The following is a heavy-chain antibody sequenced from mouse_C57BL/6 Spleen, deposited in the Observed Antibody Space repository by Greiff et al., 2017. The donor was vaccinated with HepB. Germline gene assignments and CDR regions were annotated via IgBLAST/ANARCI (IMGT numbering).Heavy chain of an antibody. V-gene: IGHV5-6*01. J-gene: IGHJ1*03. CDR1: GFTFSSYG. Sequence: EVQVVESGGDLVKPGGSLKLSCAASGFTFSSYGMSWVRQTPDKRLEWVATISSGGSYTYYPDSVKGRFTISRDNAKNTLYLQMSSLKSEDTAMYYCASHWDITTVVADWYFDVWGTGTTVTVSS. CDR2: ISSGGSYT. CDR3: ASHWDITTVVADWYFDV. D-gene: IGHD1-1*01.